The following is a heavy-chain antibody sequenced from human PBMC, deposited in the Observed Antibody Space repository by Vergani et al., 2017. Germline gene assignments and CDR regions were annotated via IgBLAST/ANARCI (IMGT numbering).Heavy chain of an antibody. Sequence: QLQLQESGPGLVKPSETLSLTCTVSGGSISSSSYYWGWIRQPPGKGLEWIGRIYYSGSTYYNPSLKSRVTISVDTSKNHFSLKLISVTAAETAVSYCARDGLRRRYDYGSGSYSADAFDIWGQGTMVTVSS. V-gene: IGHV4-39*07. D-gene: IGHD3-10*01. CDR1: GGSISSSSYY. CDR2: IYYSGST. J-gene: IGHJ3*02. CDR3: ARDGLRRRYDYGSGSYSADAFDI.